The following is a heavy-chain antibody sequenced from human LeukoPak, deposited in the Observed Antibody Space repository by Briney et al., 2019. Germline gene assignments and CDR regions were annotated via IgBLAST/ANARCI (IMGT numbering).Heavy chain of an antibody. D-gene: IGHD6-13*01. CDR1: GFTFSSTT. CDR3: TKDRRGPAAGTWYFDS. V-gene: IGHV3-23*01. Sequence: GGSLRLSCVAPGFTFSSTTMGWVRQAPGRGLEWVSSITAIDGRTYYADSVRGRFTISRDNSKNTVYLQLNSLRAGDMAIYYCTKDRRGPAAGTWYFDSWGQGTLVTVS. CDR2: ITAIDGRT. J-gene: IGHJ4*02.